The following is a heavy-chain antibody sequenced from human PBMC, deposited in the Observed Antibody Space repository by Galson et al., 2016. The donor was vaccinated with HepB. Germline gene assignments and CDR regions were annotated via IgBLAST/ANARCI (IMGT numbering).Heavy chain of an antibody. CDR1: GFSFSSYG. V-gene: IGHV3-30*03. D-gene: IGHD3-3*01. CDR3: ATTLVTMPRRPIAPDFGAVTAVDY. CDR2: ISYDGSNK. J-gene: IGHJ4*02. Sequence: SLRLSCAASGFSFSSYGMHWVRQAPGKGLEWVAVISYDGSNKYYADSVKGRFTISRDNSKSTLYLQMNSLRAEDTAVYYCATTLVTMPRRPIAPDFGAVTAVDYWGQGTLVTVSS.